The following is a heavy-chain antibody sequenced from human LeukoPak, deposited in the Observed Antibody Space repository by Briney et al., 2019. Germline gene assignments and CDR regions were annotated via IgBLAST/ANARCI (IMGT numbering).Heavy chain of an antibody. CDR3: VRGADTGYSSDS. CDR2: INSDGRST. D-gene: IGHD3-9*01. Sequence: GGSLRLSYVASGFTFSRYWMHWVRQAPGKGLVWVSRINSDGRSTNYADSVKGRFSISRDNAENTLYLQMNSLRVEDTAVYYCVRGADTGYSSDSWGQGTLVTVSS. J-gene: IGHJ4*02. V-gene: IGHV3-74*01. CDR1: GFTFSRYW.